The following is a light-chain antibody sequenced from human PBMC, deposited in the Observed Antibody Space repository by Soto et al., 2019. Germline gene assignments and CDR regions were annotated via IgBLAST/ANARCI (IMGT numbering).Light chain of an antibody. CDR3: QKYKRAPFT. J-gene: IGKJ3*01. V-gene: IGKV1-27*01. Sequence: DIQMTQSPSSLSAYLGDRVTITCRASQGISNYLAWYQQKPGRLPKLLLFGASTLQSGVPARFSGSGSGTLFPPPINALLPEDVATYYCQKYKRAPFTFGPGTKLDF. CDR1: QGISNY. CDR2: GAS.